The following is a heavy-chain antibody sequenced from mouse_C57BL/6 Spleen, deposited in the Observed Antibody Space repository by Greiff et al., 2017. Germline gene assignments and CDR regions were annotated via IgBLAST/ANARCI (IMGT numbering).Heavy chain of an antibody. Sequence: VQLQESGGGLVKPGGSLKLSCAASGFTFSSYAMSWVRQTPEKRLEWVATISAGGSYTYYPDNVKGRFTISRDNAKNNLYLQMSHLKSEDTAMYYCARDYYVDYWGQGTTLTVSS. V-gene: IGHV5-4*01. D-gene: IGHD1-1*02. CDR3: ARDYYVDY. CDR1: GFTFSSYA. J-gene: IGHJ2*01. CDR2: ISAGGSYT.